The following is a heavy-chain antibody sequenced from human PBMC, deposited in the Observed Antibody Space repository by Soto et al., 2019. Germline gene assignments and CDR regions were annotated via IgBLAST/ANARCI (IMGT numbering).Heavy chain of an antibody. Sequence: PGGSLRLSCAASGFTFSSYSMNWVRQAPGKGLEWVSSISSSSSYIYYADSVKGRFTISRDNAKNSLYLQMNSLRAEDTAVYYCARDLVVVPAVIEYSSSSSLSNEDYWGQGTLVTVSS. J-gene: IGHJ4*02. CDR1: GFTFSSYS. CDR2: ISSSSSYI. CDR3: ARDLVVVPAVIEYSSSSSLSNEDY. V-gene: IGHV3-21*01. D-gene: IGHD2-2*02.